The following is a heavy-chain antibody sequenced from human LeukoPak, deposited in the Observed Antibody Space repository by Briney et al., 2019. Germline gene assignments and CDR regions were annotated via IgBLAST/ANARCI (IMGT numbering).Heavy chain of an antibody. CDR1: GGTFSSYA. J-gene: IGHJ6*03. CDR2: IIPIFGTA. CDR3: ARGHCSSTSCYLQRYYYYMDV. D-gene: IGHD2-2*01. Sequence: ASVKVSCTASGGTFSSYAISWVRQAPGQGLEWMGGIIPIFGTANYAQKFQGRVTITTDESTSTAYMEMSSLTSADTAVYYCARGHCSSTSCYLQRYYYYMDVWGKGTTVTVSS. V-gene: IGHV1-69*05.